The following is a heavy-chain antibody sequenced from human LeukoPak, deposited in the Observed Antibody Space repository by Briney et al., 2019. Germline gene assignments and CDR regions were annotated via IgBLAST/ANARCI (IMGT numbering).Heavy chain of an antibody. Sequence: SETLSLTCTVSGGSISTYYWNWIRQPPGKGLEWIGYIYNSGSANYNPSLESRVTISVDTSKNQFSLKLSSVTAADTAVYYCARGGNQFGYWGQGTLVTVSS. CDR3: ARGGNQFGY. CDR2: IYNSGSA. J-gene: IGHJ4*02. V-gene: IGHV4-59*01. CDR1: GGSISTYY. D-gene: IGHD1-1*01.